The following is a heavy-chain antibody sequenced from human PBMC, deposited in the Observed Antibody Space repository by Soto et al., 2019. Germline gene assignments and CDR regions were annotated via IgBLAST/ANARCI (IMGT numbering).Heavy chain of an antibody. Sequence: SETLSLTCTVSGGPISSHYWSWVRQAPGKGLEWIGHIYYRGSTSYNPSLRSRSTISVDTSNNQFSLKLNSVTTADTAVYYCARDGREASGMDVWGQGTKVTVSS. CDR2: IYYRGST. V-gene: IGHV4-59*11. J-gene: IGHJ6*02. D-gene: IGHD1-26*01. CDR1: GGPISSHY. CDR3: ARDGREASGMDV.